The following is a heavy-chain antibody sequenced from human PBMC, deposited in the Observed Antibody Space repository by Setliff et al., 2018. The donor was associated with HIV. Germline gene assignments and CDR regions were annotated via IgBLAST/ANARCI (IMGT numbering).Heavy chain of an antibody. CDR3: ARGGGTGSFDY. CDR2: IYNPGIT. CDR1: GGSITNFY. Sequence: SETLSLTCTVPGGSITNFYWSWIRQPPGKGLEWIGYIYNPGITNFNPSLQSRVSMSVDVSTNQFSLKLSFVTAADTAVYYCARGGGTGSFDYWGQGTLVTVSS. D-gene: IGHD3-16*01. J-gene: IGHJ4*02. V-gene: IGHV4-59*12.